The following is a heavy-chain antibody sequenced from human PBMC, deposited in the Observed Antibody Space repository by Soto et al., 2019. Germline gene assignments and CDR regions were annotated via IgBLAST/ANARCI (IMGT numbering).Heavy chain of an antibody. CDR1: EITFRRYA. Sequence: WRYERLSCAASEITFRRYAMHWVRQAPGKGLEYVSAISSNGGSTYYVNSVKGRFTISRDNSKNTLYLQMNSLRGEDTAVYYCAKDYGDYYGTGIYHWFDPRGQRTLVTVSS. D-gene: IGHD3-10*01. V-gene: IGHV3-64*01. CDR2: ISSNGGST. J-gene: IGHJ5*01. CDR3: AKDYGDYYGTGIYHWFDP.